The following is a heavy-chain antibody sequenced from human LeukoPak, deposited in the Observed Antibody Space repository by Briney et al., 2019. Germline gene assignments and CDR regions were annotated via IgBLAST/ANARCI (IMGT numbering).Heavy chain of an antibody. D-gene: IGHD2-2*01. V-gene: IGHV1-18*01. CDR1: GYTFTSYG. CDR3: ARDGGYCSSTSCYSGDYYYYGMDV. J-gene: IGHJ6*02. CDR2: ISAYNGNT. Sequence: ASVKVSCKASGYTFTSYGISWVRQAPGQGLEWKGWISAYNGNTNYAQKLQGRVTMTTDTSTSTAYMELRSLRSDDTAVYYCARDGGYCSSTSCYSGDYYYYGMDVWGQGTTVTVSS.